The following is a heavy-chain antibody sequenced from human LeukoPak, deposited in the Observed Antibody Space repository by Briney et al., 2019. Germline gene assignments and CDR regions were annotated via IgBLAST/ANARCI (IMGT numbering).Heavy chain of an antibody. CDR1: GGSISSSYSY. CDR2: IYYSGNT. J-gene: IGHJ6*02. Sequence: SETLSLTCTVSGGSISSSYSYWGWIRQPPGKGLDWIGNIYYSGNTYYSPSLTSRVTLSVDTSENQFSLKLSSVTAADTAVYYCARDHSIASYYYGVDVWGQGTTVTVSS. D-gene: IGHD2/OR15-2a*01. CDR3: ARDHSIASYYYGVDV. V-gene: IGHV4-39*07.